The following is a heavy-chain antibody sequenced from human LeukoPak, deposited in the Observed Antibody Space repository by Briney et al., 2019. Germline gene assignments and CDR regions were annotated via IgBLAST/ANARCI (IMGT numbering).Heavy chain of an antibody. V-gene: IGHV4-34*01. J-gene: IGHJ4*02. D-gene: IGHD6-19*01. CDR1: GGSFSGYY. Sequence: PSETLSLTCAVYGGSFSGYYWSWIRQPPGKGLEWIGEINHSGSTNYNPSLKSRVTISVDTSKNQFSLKLSSVTAADTAVYYCARARFTNGWYFNRDYWGQGTLVTVSS. CDR2: INHSGST. CDR3: ARARFTNGWYFNRDY.